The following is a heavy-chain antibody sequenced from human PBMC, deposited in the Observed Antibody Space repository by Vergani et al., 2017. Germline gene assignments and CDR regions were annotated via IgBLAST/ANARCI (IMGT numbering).Heavy chain of an antibody. Sequence: EVQLVESGGGLVKPGGSLRLSCAASGFTFSNAWMSWVRQAPGKGLEWVGRIKSKTDGGTTDYAAPVKGRFTISRDNSKNTLYLQMNSLRAEDTAVYYCAKDQYSGVVPAINPFDYWGQGTLVTVSS. CDR2: IKSKTDGGTT. CDR3: AKDQYSGVVPAINPFDY. CDR1: GFTFSNAW. J-gene: IGHJ4*02. D-gene: IGHD2-2*01. V-gene: IGHV3-15*01.